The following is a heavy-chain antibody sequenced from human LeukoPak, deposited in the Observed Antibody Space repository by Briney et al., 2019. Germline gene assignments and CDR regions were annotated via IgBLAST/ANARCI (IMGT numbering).Heavy chain of an antibody. D-gene: IGHD3-10*01. V-gene: IGHV4-59*08. CDR2: IYYSGST. CDR1: GGSISSYY. CDR3: ASMVRGAYYMDV. J-gene: IGHJ6*03. Sequence: SETLSLTCTVSGGSISSYYWSWIRQPPGKGLEWIGYIYYSGSTYYNPSLKSRVTISVDTSKNQFSLKLSSVTAADTAVYYCASMVRGAYYMDVWGKGTTVTISS.